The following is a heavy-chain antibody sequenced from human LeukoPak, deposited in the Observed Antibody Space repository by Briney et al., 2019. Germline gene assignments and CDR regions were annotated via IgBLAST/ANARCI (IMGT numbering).Heavy chain of an antibody. CDR2: IFYTGSP. CDR3: ARQNPAVGGQGLDY. Sequence: SETLSLTCTVSGGFISGHYWSWIRQPPGKGLEWIGYIFYTGSPDYNPSLRSRITMSVDTSKNQFSLRLTSVTAADTAVYYCARQNPAVGGQGLDYWGQGILVTVFS. CDR1: GGFISGHY. D-gene: IGHD6-13*01. J-gene: IGHJ4*02. V-gene: IGHV4-59*08.